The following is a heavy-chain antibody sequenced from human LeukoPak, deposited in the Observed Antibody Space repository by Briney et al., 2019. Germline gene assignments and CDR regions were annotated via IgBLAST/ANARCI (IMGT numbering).Heavy chain of an antibody. Sequence: GGSLRLSCAASGFTSSDYYMSWIRQAPGKGLEWVANIKQDGSEKYYVDSVKGRFTISRDNAKNSLYLQMNSLRAEDTAVYYCARGGSLGYCSGGSCYSPLDLDYWGQGTLVTVSS. CDR2: IKQDGSEK. V-gene: IGHV3-7*01. CDR3: ARGGSLGYCSGGSCYSPLDLDY. D-gene: IGHD2-15*01. CDR1: GFTSSDYY. J-gene: IGHJ4*02.